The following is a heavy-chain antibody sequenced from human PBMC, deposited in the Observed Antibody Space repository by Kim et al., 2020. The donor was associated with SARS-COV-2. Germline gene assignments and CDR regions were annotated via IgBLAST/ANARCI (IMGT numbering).Heavy chain of an antibody. CDR1: GGSISSYY. Sequence: SETLSLTCTVSGGSISSYYWSWIRQPPGKGLEWIGYIYYSGSTNYNPSLKSRVTISVDTSKNQFSLKLSSVTAADTAVYYCARSLRYFDWLFDYWGQGTLVTVSS. CDR2: IYYSGST. CDR3: ARSLRYFDWLFDY. V-gene: IGHV4-59*13. D-gene: IGHD3-9*01. J-gene: IGHJ4*02.